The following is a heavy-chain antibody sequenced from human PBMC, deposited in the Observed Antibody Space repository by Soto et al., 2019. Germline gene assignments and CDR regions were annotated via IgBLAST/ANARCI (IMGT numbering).Heavy chain of an antibody. CDR3: PSPASGYEPYGDYFGYFDL. V-gene: IGHV1-18*01. J-gene: IGHJ2*01. CDR2: ISAYNGNT. Sequence: QVQLVQSGAEVKKPGASVKVSCKASGYTFTSYGISWVRQAPGQGLEWMGWISAYNGNTNYPQKHRGRHIMTTDTAARNAYMEVRSLRSDDTAVYYCPSPASGYEPYGDYFGYFDLWGRGTLVTVS. D-gene: IGHD4-17*01. CDR1: GYTFTSYG.